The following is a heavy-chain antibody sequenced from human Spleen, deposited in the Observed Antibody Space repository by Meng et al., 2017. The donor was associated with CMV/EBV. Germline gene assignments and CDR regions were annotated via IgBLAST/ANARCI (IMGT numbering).Heavy chain of an antibody. CDR2: INQDASQK. V-gene: IGHV3-7*01. CDR1: GITFSRYA. CDR3: GRDMNV. J-gene: IGHJ6*02. Sequence: GESLKISCAASGITFSRYAMSWVRQAPGKALEWVANINQDASQKNYVDSVEGRFTISRDNAKNSMYLQMNSLRAEDTAVYYCGRDMNVWGQGTTVTVSS.